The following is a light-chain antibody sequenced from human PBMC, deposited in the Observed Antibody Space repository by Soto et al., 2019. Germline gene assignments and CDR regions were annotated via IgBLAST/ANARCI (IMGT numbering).Light chain of an antibody. CDR3: QQTYTAPRT. CDR2: GAS. Sequence: DIQMTQSPSSLSASVGDRVTITCRASQSITIYLNWYQQQPGKAPRLLIYGASTFQTGVPSSFSGSGSMTDFTLTISDLQPEDFATYYCQQTYTAPRTFGQGTKVDI. CDR1: QSITIY. V-gene: IGKV1-39*01. J-gene: IGKJ1*01.